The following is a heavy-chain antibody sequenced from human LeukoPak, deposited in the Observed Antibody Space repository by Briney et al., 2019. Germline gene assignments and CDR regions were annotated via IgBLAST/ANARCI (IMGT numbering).Heavy chain of an antibody. CDR3: VRDNGGVTDALDV. CDR2: VSISDGGRT. CDR1: GYSISSGYY. J-gene: IGHJ3*01. Sequence: SETLSLTCTVSGYSISSGYYWVWIRQPPGKGLEWIGSVSISDGGRTYYNPPLKSRVTISVDTSKNQFSLKLSSVTAADTAVYYCVRDNGGVTDALDVWGQGTMVTVSS. V-gene: IGHV4-38-2*02. D-gene: IGHD5-18*01.